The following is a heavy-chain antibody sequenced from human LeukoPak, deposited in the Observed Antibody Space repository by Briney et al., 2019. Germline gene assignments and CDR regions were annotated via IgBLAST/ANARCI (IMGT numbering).Heavy chain of an antibody. CDR2: INPNSGGT. CDR3: ARQISDYYDSSGLCAFDI. J-gene: IGHJ3*02. Sequence: ASVKVSCKASGYTFTGYYMNWVRQAPGQGLEWMGWINPNSGGTNSAQKFQGRVTMTRDTSISTAYMELSRLRSNDTAVYYCARQISDYYDSSGLCAFDIWGQGTMVTVSS. CDR1: GYTFTGYY. V-gene: IGHV1-2*02. D-gene: IGHD3-22*01.